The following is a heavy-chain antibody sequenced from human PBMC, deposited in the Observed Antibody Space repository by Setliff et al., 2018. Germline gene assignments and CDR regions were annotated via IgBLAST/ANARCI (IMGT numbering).Heavy chain of an antibody. J-gene: IGHJ6*03. CDR1: GYTFAKYG. CDR3: AREGVVVVTTTNYYYYIDV. Sequence: SVKVSCKAFGYTFAKYGITWVRQAPGQGLEWMGGIIPIFGTTTYAQKFLGRVTITTDESSSTGYMELSSLRSEDTAVYFCAREGVVVVTTTNYYYYIDVWGEGTTVTVSS. CDR2: IIPIFGTT. V-gene: IGHV1-69*05. D-gene: IGHD2-21*02.